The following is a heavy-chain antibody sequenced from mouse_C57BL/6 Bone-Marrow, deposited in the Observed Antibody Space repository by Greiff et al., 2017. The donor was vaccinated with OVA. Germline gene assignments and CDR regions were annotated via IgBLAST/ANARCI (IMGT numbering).Heavy chain of an antibody. Sequence: VQLQQPGAELVMPGASVKLSCKASGYTFTSYWMHWVKQRPGQGLEWIGEIDPSDSYTNYNQKFKGKSTLTVDKSSSTAYMQLSSLTSEDSAVYYCARGYDGYSDDWGQGTTLTVSS. V-gene: IGHV1-69*01. CDR3: ARGYDGYSDD. D-gene: IGHD2-3*01. J-gene: IGHJ2*01. CDR1: GYTFTSYW. CDR2: IDPSDSYT.